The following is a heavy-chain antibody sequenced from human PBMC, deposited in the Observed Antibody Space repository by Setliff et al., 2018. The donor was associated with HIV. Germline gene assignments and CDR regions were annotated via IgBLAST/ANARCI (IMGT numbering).Heavy chain of an antibody. CDR3: ASLWGYNFWSGYELHLDY. V-gene: IGHV4-59*08. J-gene: IGHJ4*02. CDR2: IYNSVTT. Sequence: SETLSLTCSVSGASVNYNTWSWIRQAPGKGLQWIGFIYNSVTTNYNPSLKSRVTISVDTSKNQFSLKLSSVTAADTAVYYCASLWGYNFWSGYELHLDYWGQGTLVTVSS. CDR1: GASVNYNT. D-gene: IGHD3-3*01.